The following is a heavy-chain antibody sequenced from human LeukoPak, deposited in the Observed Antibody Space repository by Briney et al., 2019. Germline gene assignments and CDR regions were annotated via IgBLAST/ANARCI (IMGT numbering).Heavy chain of an antibody. CDR1: GGSISSYY. Sequence: SETLSLTCIVSGGSISSYYWSWIRQPPGKGLEWIGYIYYSGSTNYNPSLKSRVTISVDTSKTQFSLKLSSVTAADTAVYYCARLGGYEVGTSDYWGQGTLVTVSS. CDR2: IYYSGST. CDR3: ARLGGYEVGTSDY. D-gene: IGHD5-12*01. V-gene: IGHV4-59*01. J-gene: IGHJ4*02.